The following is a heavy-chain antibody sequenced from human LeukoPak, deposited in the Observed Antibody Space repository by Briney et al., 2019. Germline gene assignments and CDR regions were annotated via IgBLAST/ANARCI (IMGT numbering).Heavy chain of an antibody. CDR1: GFTFSNYG. V-gene: IGHV3-23*01. Sequence: GGSLRLSCAASGFTFSNYGMSWVRQAPGKGLEWVSAISGSGGSTYYADSVKGRFTISRDNSKNTLYLQMNSLRAEDTAMYYCARDREGFGESYFDYWGQGTLVTVSS. CDR3: ARDREGFGESYFDY. CDR2: ISGSGGST. J-gene: IGHJ4*02. D-gene: IGHD3-10*01.